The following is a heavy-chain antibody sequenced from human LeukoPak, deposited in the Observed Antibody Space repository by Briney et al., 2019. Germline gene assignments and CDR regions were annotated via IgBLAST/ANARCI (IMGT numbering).Heavy chain of an antibody. CDR3: ARHVITTVTTREYYYYYMDV. CDR2: VYPGDSDT. J-gene: IGHJ6*03. CDR1: GYSFTSYW. Sequence: GESLKISCKDSGYSFTSYWIGWVRQMPGKGLEWMGIVYPGDSDTRYSPSFQGQVTISADKSISTAYLQWSSLKASDTAMYYCARHVITTVTTREYYYYYMDVWGKGTTVTISS. V-gene: IGHV5-51*01. D-gene: IGHD4-17*01.